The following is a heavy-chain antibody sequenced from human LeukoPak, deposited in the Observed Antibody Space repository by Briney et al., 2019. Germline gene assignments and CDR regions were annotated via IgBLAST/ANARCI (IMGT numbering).Heavy chain of an antibody. D-gene: IGHD2-21*02. J-gene: IGHJ4*02. Sequence: SETLSLTCTVSGASVSSNYWSWIRQSAARGLEWLGRISVSDGTNYNPSLKGRVSTSVDTSKNQFSLILTSAAAADTAVYYCARMGRHTGDWYADDSWGQGKLVTVSS. V-gene: IGHV4-4*07. CDR1: GASVSSNY. CDR2: ISVSDGT. CDR3: ARMGRHTGDWYADDS.